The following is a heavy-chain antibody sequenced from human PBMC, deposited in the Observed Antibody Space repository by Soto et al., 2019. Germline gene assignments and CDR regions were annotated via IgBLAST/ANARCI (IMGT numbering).Heavy chain of an antibody. D-gene: IGHD7-27*01. Sequence: EVQLVESGGGLVQPGGSLRLSCETSGFILSDCAMNWVRQAPGKGLEWVSYISSSSSVIDYADSVKGRFTVSRYNARNSLYLQMNSLRAEDKAVYYCARDLSWGSNWYYYMDVWGKGTTVTVSS. CDR1: GFILSDCA. CDR3: ARDLSWGSNWYYYMDV. CDR2: ISSSSSVI. V-gene: IGHV3-48*01. J-gene: IGHJ6*03.